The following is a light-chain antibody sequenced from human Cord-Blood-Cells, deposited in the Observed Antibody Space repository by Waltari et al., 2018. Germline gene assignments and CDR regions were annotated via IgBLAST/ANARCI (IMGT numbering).Light chain of an antibody. CDR1: QSISSY. V-gene: IGKV1-39*01. CDR3: QQSYSTPPT. CDR2: AAS. J-gene: IGKJ4*01. Sequence: DIQMTQSPSSLSASVGDRVTITCRASQSISSYLNWYQQTPGKAPKLLIYAASSLQSGVPSRFSGSGSGTDFTLTISSLQPEDFATYYCQQSYSTPPTFGGGTKVEIK.